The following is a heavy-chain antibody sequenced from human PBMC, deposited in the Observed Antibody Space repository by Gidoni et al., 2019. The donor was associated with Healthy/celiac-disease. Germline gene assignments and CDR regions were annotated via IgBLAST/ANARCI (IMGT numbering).Heavy chain of an antibody. CDR3: ARQRRDGSGSYCWFDP. CDR2: IYYSGST. CDR1: GGSISSSSYY. V-gene: IGHV4-39*01. Sequence: QLQLQESGPGLAKPSETLSPTCTVSGGSISSSSYYWGWIRQPPGKGLEWIGSIYYSGSTYYNPSLKSRVTISVDTSKNQFSLKLSSVTAADTAVYYCARQRRDGSGSYCWFDPWGQGTLVTVSS. J-gene: IGHJ5*02. D-gene: IGHD3-10*01.